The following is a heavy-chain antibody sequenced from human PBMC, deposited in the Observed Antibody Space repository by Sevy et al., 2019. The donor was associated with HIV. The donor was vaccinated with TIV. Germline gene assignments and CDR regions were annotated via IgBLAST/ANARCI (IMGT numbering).Heavy chain of an antibody. D-gene: IGHD2-8*01. V-gene: IGHV3-23*01. Sequence: WGSLRLSCAASGFTFNKYSMSWVRQPPGKGLEWVATLSFGCGEINYADSVKGRFTISRDNSKNSFYLQMNNLRAEDTALYSCAREGCTKPHDYWGQGTLVTVSS. J-gene: IGHJ4*02. CDR2: LSFGCGEI. CDR3: AREGCTKPHDY. CDR1: GFTFNKYS.